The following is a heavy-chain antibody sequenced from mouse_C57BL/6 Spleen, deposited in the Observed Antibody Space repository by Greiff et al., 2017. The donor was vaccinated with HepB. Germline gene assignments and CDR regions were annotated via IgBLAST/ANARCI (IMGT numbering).Heavy chain of an antibody. V-gene: IGHV6-3*01. CDR2: IRLKSDNYAT. D-gene: IGHD1-1*01. CDR1: GFTFSNYW. CDR3: TVTTVVADAY. J-gene: IGHJ3*01. Sequence: EVQLVESGGGLVQPGGSMKLSCVASGFTFSNYWMNWVRQSPEKGLEWVAQIRLKSDNYATHYAESMQGRFTISRDDSNSSVYLQMNNLRAEDTAIYYCTVTTVVADAYWGQGTLVTVSS.